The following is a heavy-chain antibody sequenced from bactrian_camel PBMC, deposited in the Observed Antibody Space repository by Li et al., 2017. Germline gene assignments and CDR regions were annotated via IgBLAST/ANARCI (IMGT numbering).Heavy chain of an antibody. CDR3: AAAGDFGF. J-gene: IGHJ6*01. CDR1: GFDFDRLD. CDR2: INKDGDIL. V-gene: IGHV3S42*01. Sequence: DVQLVESGGGLVQPGGSLRLSCDTSGFDFDRLDMSWVRRAPGKGLEWVSTINKDGDILWFADPVKGRFTISRDNAKNTLYLHLNGLGTEDTAMYFCAAAGDFGFWGQGTQVTVS.